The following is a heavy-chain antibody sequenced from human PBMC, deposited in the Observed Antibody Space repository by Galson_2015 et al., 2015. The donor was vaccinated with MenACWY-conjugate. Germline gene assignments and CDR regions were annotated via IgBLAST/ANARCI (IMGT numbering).Heavy chain of an antibody. D-gene: IGHD3-3*01. CDR1: GFTFSNYN. CDR3: ATSFWSGFPGY. CDR2: ISANSRTI. V-gene: IGHV3-48*01. J-gene: IGHJ4*02. Sequence: SLRLSCAASGFTFSNYNMNWARQAPGEGLEWVSYISANSRTIYYADSVKGRFTSSRDNAKNSLYLQMNSLRAEDTAVYYCATSFWSGFPGYWGQGTLVTVSS.